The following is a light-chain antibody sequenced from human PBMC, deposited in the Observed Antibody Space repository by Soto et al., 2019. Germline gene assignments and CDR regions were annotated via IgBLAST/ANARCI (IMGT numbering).Light chain of an antibody. CDR1: SSNIGSNT. CDR3: AAWDDSLNAYVV. CDR2: SDN. Sequence: QSVLTQPPSASGTPGQSVTISCSGSSSNIGSNTVNWYQHLPGTAPKLLIYSDNQRPSGVPDRFSGSKSGTSASLAISGLQSDDEADYYCAAWDDSLNAYVVFGGGTQLTVL. J-gene: IGLJ2*01. V-gene: IGLV1-44*01.